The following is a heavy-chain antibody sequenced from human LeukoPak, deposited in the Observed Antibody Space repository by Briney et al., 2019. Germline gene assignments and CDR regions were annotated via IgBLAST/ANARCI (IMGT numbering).Heavy chain of an antibody. J-gene: IGHJ3*01. CDR1: GYTFTGYY. CDR2: INPNSGGT. D-gene: IGHD3-10*01. CDR3: ATSPYYYGSGSYYILGL. V-gene: IGHV1-2*02. Sequence: EASVKVSCKASGYTFTGYYMHWVRQAPGQGLEWMGWINPNSGGTNYAQKFQGRVTMTRDTSISTAYMELSRLRSDDTAVYYCATSPYYYGSGSYYILGLWGQGTMVTVSS.